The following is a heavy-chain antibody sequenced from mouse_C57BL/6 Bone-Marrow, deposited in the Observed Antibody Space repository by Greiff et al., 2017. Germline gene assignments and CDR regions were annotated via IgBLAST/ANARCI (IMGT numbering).Heavy chain of an antibody. D-gene: IGHD4-1*01. J-gene: IGHJ3*01. Sequence: VQLKESGGDLVKPGGSLKLSCAASGFTFSSYGMSWVRQTPDKRLEWVATISSGGSYTYYPDSVKGRFTISRDNAKNTLYLQMSSLKSEDTAMYYCARHVDWDSFAYWGQGTLVTVSA. V-gene: IGHV5-6*01. CDR2: ISSGGSYT. CDR3: ARHVDWDSFAY. CDR1: GFTFSSYG.